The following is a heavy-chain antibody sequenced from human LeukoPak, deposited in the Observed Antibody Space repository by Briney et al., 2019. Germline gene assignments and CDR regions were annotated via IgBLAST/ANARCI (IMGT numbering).Heavy chain of an antibody. CDR2: INHSGST. CDR1: GGSFSGYY. CDR3: ARAAYCGGDCYSGHPDY. D-gene: IGHD2-21*02. V-gene: IGHV4-34*01. J-gene: IGHJ4*02. Sequence: SETLSLTCAVYGGSFSGYYWSWIRQPPGKGLEWIGEINHSGSTNYNPSPQSRVTISVDTSKNQFSLKLSSVTAADAAVYYCARAAYCGGDCYSGHPDYGAQGTLVSVSS.